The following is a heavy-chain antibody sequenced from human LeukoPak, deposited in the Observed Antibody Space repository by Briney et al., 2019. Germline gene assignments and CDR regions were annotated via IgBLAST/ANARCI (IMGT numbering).Heavy chain of an antibody. CDR1: GYTFTGYY. CDR3: AREEYYYGSGRRVSSWFDP. D-gene: IGHD3-10*01. CDR2: INPNSGGT. V-gene: IGHV1-2*02. J-gene: IGHJ5*02. Sequence: VASVKVSCKASGYTFTGYYMRWVRQAPGQGLEWMGWINPNSGGTNYAQKFQGRVTMTRDTSISTAYMELSRLRSDDTAVYYCAREEYYYGSGRRVSSWFDPWGQGTLVTVSS.